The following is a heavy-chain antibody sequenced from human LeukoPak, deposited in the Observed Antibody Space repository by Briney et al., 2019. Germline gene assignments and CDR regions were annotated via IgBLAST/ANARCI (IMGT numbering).Heavy chain of an antibody. CDR1: GFTFSSYA. Sequence: GGSLRLSCAASGFTFSSYAIHWVRQAPGKGLEWVAVISFDGTDAFYADSVKGRFTISRDNAKNSLYLQMNSLRAEDTAVYYCARGAFSGYSYGYHYWGQGTLVTVSS. J-gene: IGHJ4*02. D-gene: IGHD5-18*01. V-gene: IGHV3-30*04. CDR3: ARGAFSGYSYGYHY. CDR2: ISFDGTDA.